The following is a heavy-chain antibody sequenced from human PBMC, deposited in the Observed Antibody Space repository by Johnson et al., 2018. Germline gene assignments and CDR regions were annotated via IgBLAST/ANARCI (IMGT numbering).Heavy chain of an antibody. V-gene: IGHV3-64*01. D-gene: IGHD2-15*01. CDR2: LTTNGGST. CDR3: ARVQRCSGGSCTYYYMDV. CDR1: GFTFSNYA. Sequence: VQLQESGGGLVQPGGSLRLSCAASGFTFSNYAMQWVRQAPGKGLEYVSALTTNGGSTYYANSVEGRFTISRDNSKNTLYLQMGSLRAEDMGVYYGARVQRCSGGSCTYYYMDVWGKGTTVTVSS. J-gene: IGHJ6*03.